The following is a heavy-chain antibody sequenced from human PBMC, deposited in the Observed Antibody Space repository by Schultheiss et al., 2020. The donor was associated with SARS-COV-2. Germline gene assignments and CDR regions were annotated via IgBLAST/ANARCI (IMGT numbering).Heavy chain of an antibody. CDR2: IHRNGRT. J-gene: IGHJ4*02. Sequence: SETLSLTCTVSGGSVSSGSYYWSWIRQPPGKGLECIGNIHRNGRTTYSPSLKSRVTISVDTSKNQFSLKLSSVTAADTAVYYCARGSGGSPYYWGQGTLVTVSS. D-gene: IGHD2-15*01. CDR1: GGSVSSGSYY. CDR3: ARGSGGSPYY. V-gene: IGHV4-61*01.